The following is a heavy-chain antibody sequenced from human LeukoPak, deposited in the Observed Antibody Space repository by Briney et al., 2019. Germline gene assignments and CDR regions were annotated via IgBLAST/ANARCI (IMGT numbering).Heavy chain of an antibody. CDR2: IYSSGST. V-gene: IGHV4-61*02. CDR3: ARHGIKAAADLDY. Sequence: SQTLSLTCSVSGDSISSGSYYWSWIRQPAGKGLEWIGRIYSSGSTNYNPSLKSRVTISVDTSKNQFSLKLSSVTAADTAVYYCARHGIKAAADLDYWGQGTLVTVSS. CDR1: GDSISSGSYY. D-gene: IGHD6-13*01. J-gene: IGHJ4*02.